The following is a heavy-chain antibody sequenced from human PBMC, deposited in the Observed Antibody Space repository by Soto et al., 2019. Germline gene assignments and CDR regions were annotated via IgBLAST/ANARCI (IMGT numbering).Heavy chain of an antibody. D-gene: IGHD5-18*01. CDR1: GFTFSSYA. J-gene: IGHJ4*02. CDR2: ISYDGSNK. CDR3: ARGLGYSYATLDY. V-gene: IGHV3-30-3*01. Sequence: QVQLVESGGGVVQPGRSLRLSCAASGFTFSSYAMHWVRQAPGKGLEWVAVISYDGSNKYYADSVKGRFTISRDNSKNTLYLQMNSLRAEDTAVYYCARGLGYSYATLDYWGQGTLVTVSS.